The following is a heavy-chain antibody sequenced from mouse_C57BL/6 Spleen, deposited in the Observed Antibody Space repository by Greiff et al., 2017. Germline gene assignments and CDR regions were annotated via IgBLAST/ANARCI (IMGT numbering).Heavy chain of an antibody. V-gene: IGHV1-9*01. CDR2: ILPGSGST. Sequence: VEPGASVKLSCKATGYTFTGYWIEWVKQRPGHGLEWIGEILPGSGSTNYNEKFKGKATFTADTSSNTAYMQLSSLTTEDSAIYYCARIPYDYDGSWFAYWGQGTLVTVSA. CDR3: ARIPYDYDGSWFAY. J-gene: IGHJ3*01. D-gene: IGHD2-4*01. CDR1: GYTFTGYW.